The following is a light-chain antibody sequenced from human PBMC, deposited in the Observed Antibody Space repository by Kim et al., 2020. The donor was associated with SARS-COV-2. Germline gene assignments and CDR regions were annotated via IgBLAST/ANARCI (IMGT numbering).Light chain of an antibody. V-gene: IGLV3-1*01. CDR1: KLGNKY. Sequence: SYELTQPPSVSVSPGQTASITCSGDKLGNKYASWYQQKPGQSPVLVIYQDSKRPSGIPERFSGSNSGNTATLTISGTQAMDEADYYCQAWDRSTAVFGGGTQLTVL. CDR3: QAWDRSTAV. CDR2: QDS. J-gene: IGLJ2*01.